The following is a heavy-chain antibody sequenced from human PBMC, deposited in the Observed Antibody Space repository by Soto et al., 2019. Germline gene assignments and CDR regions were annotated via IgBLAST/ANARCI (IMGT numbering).Heavy chain of an antibody. CDR3: ARSFWSGYYNPLEDAFDI. CDR1: GFTFSSYG. Sequence: GGSLRLSCAASGFTFSSYGMHWVRQAPGKGLEWVAVIWYDGSNKYYADSVKGRFTISRDNSKNTLYLQMNSLRAEDTAVYYCARSFWSGYYNPLEDAFDIWGQGTMVTVSS. V-gene: IGHV3-33*01. J-gene: IGHJ3*02. D-gene: IGHD3-3*01. CDR2: IWYDGSNK.